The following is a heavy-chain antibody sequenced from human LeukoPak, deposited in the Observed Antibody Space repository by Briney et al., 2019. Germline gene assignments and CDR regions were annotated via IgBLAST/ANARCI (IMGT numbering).Heavy chain of an antibody. CDR2: IYSDGST. CDR1: GFIASGDF. Sequence: HPGGSLRLSCAASGFIASGDFMSWVRQAPGKGLEWVSVIYSDGSTYYADSVKGRFTISRDNSKNTLDLQMTGLRAEDTAVYYCARERGRGRDSPWFDYWGQGTLVTVSS. CDR3: ARERGRGRDSPWFDY. J-gene: IGHJ4*02. D-gene: IGHD1-26*01. V-gene: IGHV3-53*01.